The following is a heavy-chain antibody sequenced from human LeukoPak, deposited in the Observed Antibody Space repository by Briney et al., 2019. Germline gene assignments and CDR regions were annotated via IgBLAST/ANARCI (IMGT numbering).Heavy chain of an antibody. CDR1: GGSISSSSYY. J-gene: IGHJ5*02. CDR2: IYYSGST. V-gene: IGHV4-39*01. CDR3: AGTSWRGFDP. Sequence: SETRSLTCTVSGGSISSSSYYWGWIRQPPGKGLEWIGSIYYSGSTYYNPSLKSRVTISVDTSKNQFSLKLSSVTAADTAVYYCAGTSWRGFDPWGQGTLVTVSS.